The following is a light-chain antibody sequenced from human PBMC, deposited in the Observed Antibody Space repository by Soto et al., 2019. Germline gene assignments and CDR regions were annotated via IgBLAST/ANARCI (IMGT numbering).Light chain of an antibody. CDR2: KNN. CDR1: SSNIGNFY. V-gene: IGLV1-47*01. Sequence: QSVLTQAPSASGTPGQRVTISCSGSSSNIGNFYVYWYQQLPGTAPQLLIYKNNQRPLGVPGRFSGSKSGTSASLAISGLRSEDEADYYCAAWDDSLSGPGVFGGGTQLTVL. J-gene: IGLJ7*01. CDR3: AAWDDSLSGPGV.